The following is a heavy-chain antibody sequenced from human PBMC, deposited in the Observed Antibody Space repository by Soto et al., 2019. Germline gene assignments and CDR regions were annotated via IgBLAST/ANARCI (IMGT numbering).Heavy chain of an antibody. Sequence: QVQLVQSGAAVKKPGSSVKVSCKASGGTFSSYAITWVRQAPGQGLEWMGEIIPIFDTANYAQKFQGRVTITADESTSTGYMELGSLRSEDTAVYYCARDRGPSSGYYPYWFDPWGQGTLVTVSS. CDR1: GGTFSSYA. CDR3: ARDRGPSSGYYPYWFDP. J-gene: IGHJ5*02. CDR2: IIPIFDTA. D-gene: IGHD3-22*01. V-gene: IGHV1-69*12.